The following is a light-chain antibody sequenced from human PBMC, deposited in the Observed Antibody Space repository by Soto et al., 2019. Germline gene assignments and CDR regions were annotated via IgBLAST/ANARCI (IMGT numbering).Light chain of an antibody. CDR3: ASWDDSLDFVV. V-gene: IGLV1-44*01. CDR2: RNT. Sequence: QSVLTQPPSASGTPGQRVTISCSGSTSNIGSDTVNWYQQLPGTAPELLIYRNTQRPSRVLDRFFGSKSGASASLAISGLQSEDEADYFCASWDDSLDFVVFGGGTKLTVL. J-gene: IGLJ2*01. CDR1: TSNIGSDT.